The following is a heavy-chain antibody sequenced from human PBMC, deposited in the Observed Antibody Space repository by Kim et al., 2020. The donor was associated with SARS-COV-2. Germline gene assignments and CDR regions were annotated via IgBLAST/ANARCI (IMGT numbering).Heavy chain of an antibody. CDR3: ARGLSSGWYRDFDY. D-gene: IGHD6-19*01. J-gene: IGHJ4*02. V-gene: IGHV3-33*01. Sequence: ADSGKGRFTISRDNSKNTLYLQMNSLRAEDTAVYYCARGLSSGWYRDFDYWGQGTLVTVSS.